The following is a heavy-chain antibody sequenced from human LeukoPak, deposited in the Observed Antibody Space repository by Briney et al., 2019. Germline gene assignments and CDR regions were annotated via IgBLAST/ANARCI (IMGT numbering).Heavy chain of an antibody. CDR2: ISYHGSNT. V-gene: IGHV3-30*04. CDR1: GFTFSSYS. J-gene: IGHJ4*02. Sequence: GGSLRLSCAASGFTFSSYSMHWVRQAPGKGLEWLTLISYHGSNTEYTESVKGRFTISRDNSENTLFLQMNSLRTEDTAIYFCARSPERLGQGYLDSWGQGTLVTVSS. D-gene: IGHD3/OR15-3a*01. CDR3: ARSPERLGQGYLDS.